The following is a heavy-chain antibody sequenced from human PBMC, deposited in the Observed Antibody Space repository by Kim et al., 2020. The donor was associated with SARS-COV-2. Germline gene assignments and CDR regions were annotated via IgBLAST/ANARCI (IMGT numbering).Heavy chain of an antibody. Sequence: GSLRLSCAASGFTFSSYGMHWVRQAPGKGLEWVAVISYDGSNKYYADSVKGRFTISRDNSKNTLYLQMNSLRAEDTAVYYCAKDLTGYSSSWYPYYYYYYGMDVWGQGTTVTVSS. CDR1: GFTFSSYG. CDR2: ISYDGSNK. J-gene: IGHJ6*02. CDR3: AKDLTGYSSSWYPYYYYYYGMDV. V-gene: IGHV3-30*18. D-gene: IGHD6-13*01.